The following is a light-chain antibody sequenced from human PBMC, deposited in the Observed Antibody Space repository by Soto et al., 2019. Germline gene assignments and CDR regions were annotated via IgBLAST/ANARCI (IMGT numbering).Light chain of an antibody. CDR3: CSYAGSYTLYV. V-gene: IGLV2-11*01. J-gene: IGLJ1*01. CDR1: SSDVGGYNY. Sequence: QSALTQPPSASGSPGQSVAISCTGTSSDVGGYNYVSWYQQHPGKAPKLMIYDVSKRPSGVPDRFSGSKSGNTASLTISGLQAEDEADYYCCSYAGSYTLYVFGTGTKLTVL. CDR2: DVS.